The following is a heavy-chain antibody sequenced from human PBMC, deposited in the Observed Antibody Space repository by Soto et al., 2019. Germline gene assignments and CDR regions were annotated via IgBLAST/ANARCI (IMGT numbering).Heavy chain of an antibody. J-gene: IGHJ6*02. CDR1: GGTFSSYA. V-gene: IGHV1-69*01. D-gene: IGHD2-21*02. CDR2: IIPIFGTA. Sequence: QVQLVQSGAEVKKPGSSVKVSCKASGGTFSSYAISWVRQAPGQGLEWMGGIIPIFGTANYAQKFQGRVTITADESTSTGYMELSSLRSEDTAVYYCARSYCGGDCYSPPYYYYGMDVWGQGTTVTVSS. CDR3: ARSYCGGDCYSPPYYYYGMDV.